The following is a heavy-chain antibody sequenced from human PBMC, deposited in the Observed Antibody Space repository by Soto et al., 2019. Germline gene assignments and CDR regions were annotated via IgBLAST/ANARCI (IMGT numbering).Heavy chain of an antibody. CDR2: VFYTGRA. CDR3: VRGGSCTNGVCSVFDY. V-gene: IGHV4-59*12. CDR1: GGSLGSYY. Sequence: SETLSLTCTVSGGSLGSYYWSWIRQPPGKGLEWIGYVFYTGRANYNASLKSRVSISLDTSNYQFSLKLSSVTAADTAVYFCVRGGSCTNGVCSVFDYWGQGTLVTVSS. J-gene: IGHJ4*02. D-gene: IGHD2-8*01.